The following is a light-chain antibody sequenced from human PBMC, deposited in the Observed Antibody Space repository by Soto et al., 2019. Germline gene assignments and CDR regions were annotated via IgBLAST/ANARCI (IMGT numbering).Light chain of an antibody. CDR3: QQYGCSPRT. Sequence: EIVLTQSPGTLSLSPGERGTLSCRASQSVSSGYLAWYQQKPGQAPRLLIYDASSMATGIPDRVSGSGSGTGFTPTIRRLEPEDFGVYYCQQYGCSPRTFGQGTKVAIK. CDR1: QSVSSGY. CDR2: DAS. V-gene: IGKV3-20*01. J-gene: IGKJ1*01.